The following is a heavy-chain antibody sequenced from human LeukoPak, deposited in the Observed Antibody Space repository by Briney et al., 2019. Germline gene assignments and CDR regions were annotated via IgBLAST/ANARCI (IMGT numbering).Heavy chain of an antibody. D-gene: IGHD6-19*01. J-gene: IGHJ4*02. CDR2: ISWNSGSI. V-gene: IGHV3-9*01. CDR3: AKGDTIGWFPFDS. CDR1: GFTFDDYA. Sequence: GGSLRLSCAASGFTFDDYAMHWVRQAPGKGLEWVSGISWNSGSIGYADSVKGRFTISRDNAKNSLYLQMSSLRADDTAVYHCAKGDTIGWFPFDSWGQGTLVTVSS.